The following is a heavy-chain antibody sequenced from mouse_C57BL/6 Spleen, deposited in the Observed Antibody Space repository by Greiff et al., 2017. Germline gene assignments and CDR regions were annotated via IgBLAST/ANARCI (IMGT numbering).Heavy chain of an antibody. Sequence: EVQLQESGPGLVKPSQSLSLTCSVTGYSITSGYYWNWIRQFPGNKLEWMGYISYDGSNNYNPSLKNRISITRDTSKNQFFLKLNSVTTEDTATYYCAREGGLRLGGYAMDYWGQGTSVTVSS. CDR1: GYSITSGYY. J-gene: IGHJ4*01. D-gene: IGHD2-4*01. V-gene: IGHV3-6*01. CDR3: AREGGLRLGGYAMDY. CDR2: ISYDGSN.